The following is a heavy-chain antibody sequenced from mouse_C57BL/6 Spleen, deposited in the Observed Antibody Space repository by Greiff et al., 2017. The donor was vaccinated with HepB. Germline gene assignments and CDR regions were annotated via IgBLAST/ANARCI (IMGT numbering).Heavy chain of an antibody. CDR3: AHYDYDAVAGFAY. V-gene: IGHV2-5*01. J-gene: IGHJ3*01. D-gene: IGHD2-4*01. CDR2: IWRGGST. CDR1: GFSLTSYG. Sequence: QVQLKESGPGLVQPSQSLSITCTVSGFSLTSYGVHWVRQSPGKGLEWLGVIWRGGSTDYNAAFMSRLSITKDNSKSQVFFKMNSLQADDTAIYYGAHYDYDAVAGFAYWGQGTLVTVSA.